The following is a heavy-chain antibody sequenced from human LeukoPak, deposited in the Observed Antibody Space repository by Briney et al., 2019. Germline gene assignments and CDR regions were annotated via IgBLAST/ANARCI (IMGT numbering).Heavy chain of an antibody. D-gene: IGHD6-6*01. J-gene: IGHJ6*03. Sequence: PSETLSLTCAVYGGSLSGYYWNWIRQPPGKGLEWIGEVHDGGSTNYNPSLKSRVTISLDTPKNQFSLRLSSVTAADTAVYYCARESRRSSRNYYYYMDVWGKGTTVTVSS. CDR3: ARESRRSSRNYYYYMDV. CDR1: GGSLSGYY. V-gene: IGHV4-34*01. CDR2: VHDGGST.